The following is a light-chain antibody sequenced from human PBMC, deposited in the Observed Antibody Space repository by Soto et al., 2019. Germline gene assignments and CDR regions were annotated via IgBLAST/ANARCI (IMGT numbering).Light chain of an antibody. Sequence: QSALTQPASVSGSPGQSITISCTGTSSDVGRYKFVSWYQQHPGKAPKLMIYEVTNRPSGVSNRFSGSKSGNTASLTISGLQTEDEANYYCSSFTSSSTLVFGGGTKVTVL. CDR3: SSFTSSSTLV. CDR2: EVT. V-gene: IGLV2-14*01. J-gene: IGLJ2*01. CDR1: SSDVGRYKF.